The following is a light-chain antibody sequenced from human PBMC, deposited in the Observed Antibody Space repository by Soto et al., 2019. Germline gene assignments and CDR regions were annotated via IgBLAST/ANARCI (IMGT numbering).Light chain of an antibody. CDR3: QQSYGTPLT. J-gene: IGKJ5*01. V-gene: IGKV1-9*01. CDR2: AAS. Sequence: DIQLTQSPSFLSASVGDRVTITCRASQGISSYLAWYQQKPGKAPKLLIYAASTLQSGVPSRFSGSGSGTEFTLTISSLQPEDFATYYCQQSYGTPLTFGQGTRMEIK. CDR1: QGISSY.